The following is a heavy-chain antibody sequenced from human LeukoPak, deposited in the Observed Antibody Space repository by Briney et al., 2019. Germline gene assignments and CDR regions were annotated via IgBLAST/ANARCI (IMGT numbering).Heavy chain of an antibody. D-gene: IGHD4-17*01. CDR3: ARGPSGDYGGYFDS. J-gene: IGHJ4*02. Sequence: SGTLSLTCTVSGGSIRSYYWSWIRQPPGKGLGWIGYIFYSGSTNYSPSLKSRVTISMDKSNNQFSLDLSPLTAADTAVYYCARGPSGDYGGYFDSWGQGTLVTVSS. V-gene: IGHV4-59*01. CDR1: GGSIRSYY. CDR2: IFYSGST.